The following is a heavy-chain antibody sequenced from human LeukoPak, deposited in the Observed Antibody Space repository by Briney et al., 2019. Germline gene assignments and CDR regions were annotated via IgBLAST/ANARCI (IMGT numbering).Heavy chain of an antibody. V-gene: IGHV4-34*01. CDR2: INHSGST. CDR1: GGSFSGYY. D-gene: IGHD3-22*01. Sequence: PSETLSLTCAVYGGSFSGYYWSWIRQPPGKGLEWIGEINHSGSTNYNPSLKSRVTISVDTSKNQFSLKLSSVTAADTAVYYCARVGGSGYYDSSGDGYWGQGTLVTVSS. CDR3: ARVGGSGYYDSSGDGY. J-gene: IGHJ4*02.